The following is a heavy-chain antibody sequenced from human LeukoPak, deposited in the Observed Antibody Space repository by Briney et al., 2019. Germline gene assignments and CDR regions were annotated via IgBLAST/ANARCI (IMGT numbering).Heavy chain of an antibody. J-gene: IGHJ4*02. Sequence: SETLSLTCTVSGGSINSYYWSWIRQPPGKGLEWIGYIYYSGSTNYNPSLKSRVTISVDTSKNQFSLKLSSVTAADTAVYYCARAPDSSGWLEFDYWGQGTLVTVSS. V-gene: IGHV4-59*01. D-gene: IGHD6-19*01. CDR3: ARAPDSSGWLEFDY. CDR2: IYYSGST. CDR1: GGSINSYY.